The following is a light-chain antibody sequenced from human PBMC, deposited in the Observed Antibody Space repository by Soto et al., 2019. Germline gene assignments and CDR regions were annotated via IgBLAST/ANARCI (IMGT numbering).Light chain of an antibody. J-gene: IGLJ2*01. CDR1: RDDVGGYNY. CDR2: EVN. CDR3: NSHVTSNVVV. Sequence: QSGLTQPPSASGPLGQAVTISCTGTRDDVGGYNYVSWYQQHPGKAPKLLIYEVNKRPSGVPARFSGSKSGNTASLTVSGLQADDEAVYYCNSHVTSNVVVFGGGTKVTVL. V-gene: IGLV2-8*01.